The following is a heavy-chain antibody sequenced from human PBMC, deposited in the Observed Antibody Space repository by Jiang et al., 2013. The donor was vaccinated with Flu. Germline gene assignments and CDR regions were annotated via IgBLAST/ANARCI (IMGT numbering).Heavy chain of an antibody. CDR3: ARVSWRGDSTSPDF. V-gene: IGHV4-34*01. CDR1: GGSFRGYF. CDR2: ISHSGGT. Sequence: LLKPSETLSLTCAVYGGSFRGYFWSWIRLPPGKGLEWLGEISHSGGTTYNPSLKSRVTISADTSKNQFSLQLRSVTAADTAVYYCARVSWRGDSTSPDFWGQGTLVTVSS. D-gene: IGHD2-2*01. J-gene: IGHJ4*02.